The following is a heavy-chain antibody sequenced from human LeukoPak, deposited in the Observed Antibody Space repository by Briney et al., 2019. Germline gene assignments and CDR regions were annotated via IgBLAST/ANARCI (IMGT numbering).Heavy chain of an antibody. CDR3: ARSDSYFWSGYSWRINWFDP. Sequence: SVTVSCKASGGTFSSYAISWVRQAPGQGLEWMGGIIPIFGTSNYAQKFQGRVTITKDESTSTAYMELSSLRSEDTAVYYCARSDSYFWSGYSWRINWFDPWGQGTLVTVSS. D-gene: IGHD3-3*01. CDR1: GGTFSSYA. J-gene: IGHJ5*02. V-gene: IGHV1-69*05. CDR2: IIPIFGTS.